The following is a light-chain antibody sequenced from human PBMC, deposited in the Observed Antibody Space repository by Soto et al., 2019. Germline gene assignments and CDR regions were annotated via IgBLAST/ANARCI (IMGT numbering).Light chain of an antibody. J-gene: IGKJ5*01. CDR1: QSVKTF. CDR3: QQRSNWPPIT. Sequence: EIVLTQSPATLSLSPGERATLSCRASQSVKTFLVWYQHRPGQAPRVLIYDASHRATGIPARFSGSGSGTDFTLTISSLEPEDAALYYCQQRSNWPPITFGQVTRLEI. CDR2: DAS. V-gene: IGKV3-11*01.